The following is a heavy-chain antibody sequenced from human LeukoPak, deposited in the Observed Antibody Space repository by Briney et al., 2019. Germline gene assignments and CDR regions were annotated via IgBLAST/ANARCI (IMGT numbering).Heavy chain of an antibody. CDR2: INPKSGGA. CDR1: GFTFNAYN. Sequence: GASVKVSCKASGFTFNAYNIHWVRQAPGQGLEWMGWINPKSGGANYAQKFQGRVTMTWDTSISTAYMDLSRLRSDDTAVYYCARAAGGSYWTFQHGGRGTLVTVSS. D-gene: IGHD1-26*01. CDR3: ARAAGGSYWTFQH. J-gene: IGHJ1*01. V-gene: IGHV1-2*02.